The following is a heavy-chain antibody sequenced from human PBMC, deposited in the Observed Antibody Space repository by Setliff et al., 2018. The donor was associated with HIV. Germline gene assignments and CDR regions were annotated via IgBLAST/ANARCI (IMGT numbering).Heavy chain of an antibody. CDR1: GVSLSSESYY. D-gene: IGHD2-15*01. CDR3: ARRGESTGSWFSSWYSYDMDV. CDR2: MYYNGKI. V-gene: IGHV4-39*01. J-gene: IGHJ6*02. Sequence: KTSETLSLTCTVSGVSLSSESYYWGWVRQPPGKALEWVGSMYYNGKIFYNPSLRSRVTIFVDSSKNELSLRLQSVTAADTAVYYCARRGESTGSWFSSWYSYDMDVWGQGTTVTSP.